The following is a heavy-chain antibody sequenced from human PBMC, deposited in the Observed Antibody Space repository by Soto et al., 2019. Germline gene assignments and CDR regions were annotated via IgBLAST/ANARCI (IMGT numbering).Heavy chain of an antibody. D-gene: IGHD6-19*01. J-gene: IGHJ5*02. V-gene: IGHV4-4*02. Sequence: SETLSLTCAVSGGSISSSNWWSWVRQPPGKGLEWIGYIYYSGSTNYNPSLKSRVTISVDTSKNQFSLKLSSVTAADTAVYYCARHGYSSGWYGVDWFDPWGQGTLVTVSS. CDR1: GGSISSSNW. CDR3: ARHGYSSGWYGVDWFDP. CDR2: IYYSGST.